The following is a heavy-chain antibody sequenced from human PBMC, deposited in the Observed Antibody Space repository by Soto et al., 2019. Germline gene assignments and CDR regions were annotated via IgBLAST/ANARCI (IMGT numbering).Heavy chain of an antibody. CDR3: ARDSFGDHNWFDP. J-gene: IGHJ5*02. V-gene: IGHV4-39*02. Sequence: QLQLQESGPGLVKPSETLSLTCTVSGDSISSSSYYWGWIRQPPGKGLEWIGSIYFGGSTYYKPSLKSRVTIYVDTSKNQFSLKLSSVTAAETAVYYCARDSFGDHNWFDPWGQGTLVTVSS. CDR1: GDSISSSSYY. D-gene: IGHD3-10*01. CDR2: IYFGGST.